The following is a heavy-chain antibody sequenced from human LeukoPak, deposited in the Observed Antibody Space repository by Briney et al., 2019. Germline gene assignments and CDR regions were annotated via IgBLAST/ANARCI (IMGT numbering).Heavy chain of an antibody. D-gene: IGHD6-19*01. J-gene: IGHJ4*02. V-gene: IGHV1-18*01. CDR1: GYTFTRYA. CDR2: ISTYNGNT. Sequence: ASVKVSCKASGYTFTRYAMNWVRQAPGQGLEWMGWISTYNGNTNYAQKVQGRVTMTTDTSTSTAYMELRSLRSDDTAVYYCARDYSSGWPNFDYWGQGTLVTVSS. CDR3: ARDYSSGWPNFDY.